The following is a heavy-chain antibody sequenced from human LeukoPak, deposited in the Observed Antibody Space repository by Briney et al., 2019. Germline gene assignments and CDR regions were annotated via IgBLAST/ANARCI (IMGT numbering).Heavy chain of an antibody. J-gene: IGHJ6*02. CDR1: GFTFSSYW. V-gene: IGHV3-7*01. CDR2: IKQDGSEK. Sequence: GGSLRLSCAASGFTFSSYWMSWVRQAPGKGLEWVANIKQDGSEKYYVDSVKGRFTISRDNAKNSLYLQMNSLRAEDTAVYYCARRNVVVPAAPMGGYYYYYGTDVWGQGTTVTVSS. D-gene: IGHD2-2*01. CDR3: ARRNVVVPAAPMGGYYYYYGTDV.